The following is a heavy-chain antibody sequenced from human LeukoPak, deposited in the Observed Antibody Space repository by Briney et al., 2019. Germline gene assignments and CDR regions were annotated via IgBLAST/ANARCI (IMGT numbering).Heavy chain of an antibody. J-gene: IGHJ4*02. D-gene: IGHD7-27*01. Sequence: PGGSLRLSCAASGFTVSSNYMSWVRQAPGKGLEWVSYISSSSSTIYYADSVKGRFTISRDNAKNSLYLQMNSLRAEDTAVYYCARELSGDPGLYFDYWGQGTLVTVSS. CDR3: ARELSGDPGLYFDY. CDR2: ISSSSSTI. V-gene: IGHV3-11*04. CDR1: GFTVSSNY.